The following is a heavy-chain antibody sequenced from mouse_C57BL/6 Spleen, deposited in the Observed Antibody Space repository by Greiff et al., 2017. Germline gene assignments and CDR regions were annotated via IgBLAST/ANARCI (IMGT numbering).Heavy chain of an antibody. CDR3: TREGVFIPGFAY. J-gene: IGHJ3*01. D-gene: IGHD1-1*01. CDR2: IDPETGGT. V-gene: IGHV1-15*01. Sequence: VQLQQSGAELVRPGASVTLSCKASGYTFTDYEMHWVKQTPVHGLEWIGAIDPETGGTAYNQKFKGKAILTADKSSSTAYMELRSLTSEDSAVYYCTREGVFIPGFAYWGQGTLVTVSA. CDR1: GYTFTDYE.